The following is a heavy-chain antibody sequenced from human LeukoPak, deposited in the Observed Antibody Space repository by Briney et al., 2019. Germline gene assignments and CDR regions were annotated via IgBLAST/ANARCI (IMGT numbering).Heavy chain of an antibody. CDR1: GFTFSSYA. CDR2: ISGSGGST. D-gene: IGHD3-22*01. V-gene: IGHV3-23*01. CDR3: AKDCWPYYYDSSGYYCYDY. Sequence: GGSLRLSCAASGFTFSSYAMSWVRQAPGKGLEWVSAISGSGGSTYYTDSVKGRFTISRDNSKNTLYLQMNSLRAEDTAVYYCAKDCWPYYYDSSGYYCYDYWGQGTLVTVSS. J-gene: IGHJ4*02.